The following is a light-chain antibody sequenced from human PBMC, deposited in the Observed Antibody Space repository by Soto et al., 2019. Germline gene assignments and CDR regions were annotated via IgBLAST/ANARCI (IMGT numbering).Light chain of an antibody. J-gene: IGKJ1*01. CDR3: QQYNSYLWT. V-gene: IGKV1-5*01. CDR1: QSIDTW. Sequence: KITHSLSTVSASVGDRVTITCRASQSIDTWLACYHQKPGKSPNLLICDASSLESGVPSRFSGSGSGTEFALTISSLQPDDFATYYCQQYNSYLWTFCQG. CDR2: DAS.